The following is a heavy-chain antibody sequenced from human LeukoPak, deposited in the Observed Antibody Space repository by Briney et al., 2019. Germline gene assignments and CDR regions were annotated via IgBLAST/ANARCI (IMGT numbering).Heavy chain of an antibody. CDR3: ATGEGEYQLPESY. J-gene: IGHJ4*02. V-gene: IGHV3-23*01. CDR2: ISGSGGST. CDR1: GFTFSSYA. Sequence: PGGSLRLSCAASGFTFSSYAMSWVRQAPGKGLEWVSAISGSGGSTYYADSVKGRFTISRDNSKNTLYLQMNSLRAEDTAVYYCATGEGEYQLPESYWGQGTLVTVSS. D-gene: IGHD2-2*01.